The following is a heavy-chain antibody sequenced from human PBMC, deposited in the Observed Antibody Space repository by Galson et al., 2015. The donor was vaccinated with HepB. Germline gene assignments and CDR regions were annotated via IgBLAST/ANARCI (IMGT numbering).Heavy chain of an antibody. J-gene: IGHJ4*02. Sequence: SLRLSCAASGFTFSNCGMHWVRQAPGKGLEWVALIWYDGTNKYYADSVKGRFTISRDNSKNTLYLQMNSLRAEDTAMYYCARDVQWLREYYFDYWGQGTLVTVSS. CDR2: IWYDGTNK. CDR3: ARDVQWLREYYFDY. V-gene: IGHV3-33*01. CDR1: GFTFSNCG. D-gene: IGHD5-12*01.